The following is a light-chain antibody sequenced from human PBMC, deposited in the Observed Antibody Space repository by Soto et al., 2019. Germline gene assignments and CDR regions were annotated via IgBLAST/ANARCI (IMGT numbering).Light chain of an antibody. CDR2: EVT. CDR1: SSDVGSSNF. CDR3: SSYTNINTRACV. J-gene: IGLJ1*01. Sequence: QSVLTQPASVSESPGQSITISCTGTSSDVGSSNFVSWYQQHPGKAPKLIIYEVTDRPSGVSNRFSGSKSGNTASLTISGLQAEDEAEYYCSSYTNINTRACVFGTGTKVTVL. V-gene: IGLV2-14*01.